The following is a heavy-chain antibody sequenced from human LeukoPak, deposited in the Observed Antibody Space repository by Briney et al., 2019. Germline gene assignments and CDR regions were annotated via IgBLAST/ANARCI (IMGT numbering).Heavy chain of an antibody. CDR3: ARGGLSIMGY. D-gene: IGHD2/OR15-2a*01. CDR2: NSSSGSTK. CDR1: GFTFRSYW. J-gene: IGHJ4*02. Sequence: GGSLRLSCAASGFTFRSYWMNWVRQAPGKGLEWVSYNSSSGSTKYYADSVKGRFTISRDNARNSLYLQMNSLRAEDTAVYFCARGGLSIMGYWGQGTLVTVSS. V-gene: IGHV3-48*01.